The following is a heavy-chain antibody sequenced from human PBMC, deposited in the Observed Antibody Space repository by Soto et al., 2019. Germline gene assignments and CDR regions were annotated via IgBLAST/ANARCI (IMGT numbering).Heavy chain of an antibody. D-gene: IGHD2-8*02. V-gene: IGHV4-34*01. CDR1: GGSFSAYS. J-gene: IGHJ4*02. CDR2: INHSGST. CDR3: ARDKITGLFDY. Sequence: QVQLQQWGAGLLKPSETLSLTCAVSGGSFSAYSWTWIRQPPGTGLEWIGEINHSGSTNYNPSLKSRVTISVDTSKHQFSLKLTSVTAADTAVYYCARDKITGLFDYWGQGTLVTVSS.